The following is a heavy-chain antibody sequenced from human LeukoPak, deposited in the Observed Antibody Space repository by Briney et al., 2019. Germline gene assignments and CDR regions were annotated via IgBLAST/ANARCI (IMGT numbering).Heavy chain of an antibody. J-gene: IGHJ4*02. CDR3: ARDPPYYDSSGYYYDY. CDR2: ISGSSIYI. CDR1: GFTFSTYS. Sequence: GGSLRLSCAASGFTFSTYSMNWVRQAPGKGLEWVSSISGSSIYIYYADSVKGRFTISRDNAKNSLYLQMHSPSAEDTAVYYCARDPPYYDSSGYYYDYWGQGTLVTVSS. D-gene: IGHD3-22*01. V-gene: IGHV3-21*01.